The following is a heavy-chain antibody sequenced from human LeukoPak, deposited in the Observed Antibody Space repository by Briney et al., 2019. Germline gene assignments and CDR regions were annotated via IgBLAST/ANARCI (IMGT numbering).Heavy chain of an antibody. V-gene: IGHV3-23*01. Sequence: PGGSLRLSCAASGFTFNNYAMTWVRQAPGKGLEWVSAISGSGGSTYYADSVKGRFTISRDNSKNTLYLQMNSLRAEDTAVYYCAKITSSSWYRGAFDIWGQGTMVTVSS. CDR2: ISGSGGST. CDR3: AKITSSSWYRGAFDI. CDR1: GFTFNNYA. J-gene: IGHJ3*02. D-gene: IGHD6-13*01.